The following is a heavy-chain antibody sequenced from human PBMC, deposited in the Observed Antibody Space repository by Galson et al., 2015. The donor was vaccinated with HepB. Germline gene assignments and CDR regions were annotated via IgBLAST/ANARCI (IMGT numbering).Heavy chain of an antibody. CDR1: GFTFSSYA. CDR2: ISYDGSNK. V-gene: IGHV3-30*04. Sequence: SLRLSCAASGFTFSSYAMHWVRQAPGKGLEWVAVISYDGSNKYYADSVKGRFTISRDNSKNTLYLQMNSLRAEDTAVYYCARETYYYDSRGYLDYWGQGTLVTVSS. D-gene: IGHD3-22*01. J-gene: IGHJ4*02. CDR3: ARETYYYDSRGYLDY.